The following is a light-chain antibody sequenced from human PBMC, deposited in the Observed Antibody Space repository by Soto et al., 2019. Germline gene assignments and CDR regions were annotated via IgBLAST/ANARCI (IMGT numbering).Light chain of an antibody. CDR3: SSSESSRPLYV. J-gene: IGLJ1*01. CDR1: SSDVGACAV. V-gene: IGLV2-14*01. CDR2: EVS. Sequence: ISHPASVSGAPGETITVSCPGTSSDVGACAVVTWYQHRPRKTPTLMISEVSNRPSGVAIRFSGSKSGNPASLTISGLQAEDEADYSCSSSESSRPLYVLGPRTKVTVL.